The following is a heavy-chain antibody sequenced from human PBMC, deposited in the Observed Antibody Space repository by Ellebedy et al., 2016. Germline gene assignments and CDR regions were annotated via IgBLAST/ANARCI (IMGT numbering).Heavy chain of an antibody. Sequence: SETLSLXCAVYGGSFSGYYWTWIRQPPGKGLEWIGEINHRGSTNYNPSLKSRVTISVETSKNQFSLKLSSVTAADTAVYYCARGHDPVAVTPAALALFSRMGSLWFDPWGQGTLVSGSS. CDR1: GGSFSGYY. D-gene: IGHD2-2*01. J-gene: IGHJ5*02. CDR3: ARGHDPVAVTPAALALFSRMGSLWFDP. CDR2: INHRGST. V-gene: IGHV4-34*01.